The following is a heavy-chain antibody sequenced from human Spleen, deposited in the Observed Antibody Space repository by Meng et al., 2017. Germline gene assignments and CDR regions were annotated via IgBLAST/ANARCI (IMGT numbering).Heavy chain of an antibody. CDR1: GGSFSSYY. J-gene: IGHJ2*01. Sequence: TLSLTCTVSGGSFSSYYWNWLRQPPGKGLEWIGYIYYDGSTNYNPSLKSRVTISVDTSNKQFSLSLRSVTAADTAVYYCATDPSWYWYFDLWGRGTLVTVSS. CDR3: ATDPSWYWYFDL. CDR2: IYYDGST. V-gene: IGHV4-59*01. D-gene: IGHD2-15*01.